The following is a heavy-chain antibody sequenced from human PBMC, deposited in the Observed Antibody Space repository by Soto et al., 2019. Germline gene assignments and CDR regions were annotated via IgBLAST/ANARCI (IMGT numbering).Heavy chain of an antibody. D-gene: IGHD6-25*01. CDR3: GRGSGPRGRPY. V-gene: IGHV3-74*01. J-gene: IGHJ4*02. CDR2: IHGDGITT. Sequence: GGSLRLSCAASGFIFNNYWMHWVRQAPGKGLVSVARIHGDGITTTYVDSVKGRFTISRDNAKNTVYLQMNSLRAEDTAVYYCGRGSGPRGRPYWGQGILVTVSS. CDR1: GFIFNNYW.